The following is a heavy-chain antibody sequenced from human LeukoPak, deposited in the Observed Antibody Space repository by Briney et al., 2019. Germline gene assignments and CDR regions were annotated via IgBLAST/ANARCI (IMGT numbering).Heavy chain of an antibody. CDR3: ARDEMDSLDY. J-gene: IGHJ4*02. CDR2: INPSGGNT. V-gene: IGHV1-46*01. D-gene: IGHD3/OR15-3a*01. CDR1: GYTFTSYY. Sequence: ASVTVSCKASGYTFTSYYLHWVRQAPGQRLEGIGIINPSGGNTNYAQKFQDRGTITRDTTTSTVYMQLSSLRSEHTAVYNCARDEMDSLDYWGQGTLVTVSS.